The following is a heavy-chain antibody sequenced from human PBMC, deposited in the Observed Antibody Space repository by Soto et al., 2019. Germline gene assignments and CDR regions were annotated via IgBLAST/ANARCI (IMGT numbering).Heavy chain of an antibody. CDR2: ISYDGSKK. Sequence: QVQVVESGGGVVQPGRSLRLSCAASGFTFTSYGMHWVRQAPGKGLEWVAVISYDGSKKYYADSVKGRFTISRDISKNTLYLQMNSLRAEDTAVYSCARWFGELLAFDIWGQGTVVTVSS. CDR3: ARWFGELLAFDI. CDR1: GFTFTSYG. D-gene: IGHD3-10*01. J-gene: IGHJ3*02. V-gene: IGHV3-30*03.